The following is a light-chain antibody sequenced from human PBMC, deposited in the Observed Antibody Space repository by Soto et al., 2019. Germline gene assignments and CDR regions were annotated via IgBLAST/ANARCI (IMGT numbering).Light chain of an antibody. Sequence: DIVMTQSPATLSLSPGERATLSCRASQSVSSYLAWYQQKPGQAPRLLIYGASTRATGIPASFSGSGSGTEFTLTISSLQSEDFAVYYCQQYNNWPLTFGGGTKVDIK. CDR3: QQYNNWPLT. CDR2: GAS. V-gene: IGKV3-15*01. J-gene: IGKJ4*01. CDR1: QSVSSY.